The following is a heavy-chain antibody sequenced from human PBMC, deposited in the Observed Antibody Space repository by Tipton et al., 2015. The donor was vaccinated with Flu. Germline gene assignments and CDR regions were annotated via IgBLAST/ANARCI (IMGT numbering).Heavy chain of an antibody. Sequence: TLSLTCTVSGCPISSHYWSWIRQPPGKGLEWIGYIYYSGSLSYNPSLKSRFTISVDTSKNQFSLKLSSVTAADTAVYYCAREWGDAFDIWGQGTMVTVSS. V-gene: IGHV4-59*11. CDR3: AREWGDAFDI. CDR2: IYYSGSL. J-gene: IGHJ3*02. D-gene: IGHD3-16*01. CDR1: GCPISSHY.